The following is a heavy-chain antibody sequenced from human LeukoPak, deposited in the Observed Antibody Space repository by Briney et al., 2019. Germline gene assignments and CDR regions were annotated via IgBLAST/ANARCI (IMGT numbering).Heavy chain of an antibody. CDR2: ISSSGTTI. Sequence: AGGSLRLSCAASGFLFSSYEMNWVRQAPGRGLEWIAYISSSGTTIHYADSVKGRFTISRDDAKNSVYLQMDSLSDEDTAVYYCARDLRGRLTVGATGLYFDYWGQGTLVTVSS. D-gene: IGHD1-26*01. J-gene: IGHJ4*02. V-gene: IGHV3-48*03. CDR1: GFLFSSYE. CDR3: ARDLRGRLTVGATGLYFDY.